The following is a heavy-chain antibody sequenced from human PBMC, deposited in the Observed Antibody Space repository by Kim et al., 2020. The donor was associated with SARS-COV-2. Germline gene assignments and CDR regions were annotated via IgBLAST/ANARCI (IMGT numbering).Heavy chain of an antibody. CDR3: AREVRPPGYGSGPFDY. Sequence: ASVKVSCKASGYTFTSYYMHWVRQAPGQGLEWMGIINPSGGSTSYAQKFQGRVTMTRDTSTSTVYMELSSLRSEDTAVYYCAREVRPPGYGSGPFDYWGQGTLVTVSS. CDR1: GYTFTSYY. J-gene: IGHJ4*02. V-gene: IGHV1-46*01. D-gene: IGHD3-10*01. CDR2: INPSGGST.